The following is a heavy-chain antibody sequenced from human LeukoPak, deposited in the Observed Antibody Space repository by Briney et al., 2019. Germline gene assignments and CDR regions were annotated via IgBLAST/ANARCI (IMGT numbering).Heavy chain of an antibody. V-gene: IGHV4-59*11. CDR3: ARGGLGIDS. CDR1: GGSINSHY. CDR2: LYDSGNT. J-gene: IGHJ4*02. Sequence: SETLSLTCTVYGGSINSHYWSWIRQPPGKGLEWIGYLYDSGNTNYNPSLMSRVTISVDPSKNRFSLKLSSVTAADTAVYFCARGGLGIDSWGQGTLVTVSS. D-gene: IGHD3-16*01.